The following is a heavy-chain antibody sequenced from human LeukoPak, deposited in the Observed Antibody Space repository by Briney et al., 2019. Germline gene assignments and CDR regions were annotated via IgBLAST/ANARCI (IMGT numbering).Heavy chain of an antibody. V-gene: IGHV3-23*01. J-gene: IGHJ4*02. D-gene: IGHD3-10*01. CDR3: AKVRGSGSYYRRGYFDY. CDR1: GFTFSSYA. CDR2: ISGSGGST. Sequence: GGSLRLSCAASGFTFSSYAMSWVRQAPGKGLEWVSAISGSGGSTYYAYSVKGRFTISRNNSKNTLYLQMNSLRAEATAVYYCAKVRGSGSYYRRGYFDYWGQGTLVTVSS.